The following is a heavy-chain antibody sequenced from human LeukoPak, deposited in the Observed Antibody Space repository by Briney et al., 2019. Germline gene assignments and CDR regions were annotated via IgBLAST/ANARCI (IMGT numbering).Heavy chain of an antibody. CDR2: IYSSGRT. J-gene: IGHJ4*02. CDR1: GGSISSGSYY. V-gene: IGHV4-61*09. CDR3: ARDILATSVAAPYY. D-gene: IGHD6-6*01. Sequence: SETLSLTCTVSGGSISSGSYYWSWIRQPAGKGLEWIGHIYSSGRTNYSPSLKSRVTMSVDTSKNQFSLRLSSVNAADTAVYYCARDILATSVAAPYYWGQGTLVTVSS.